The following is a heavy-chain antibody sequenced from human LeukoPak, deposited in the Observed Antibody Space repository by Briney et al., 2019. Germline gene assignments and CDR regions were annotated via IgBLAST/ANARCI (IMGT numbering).Heavy chain of an antibody. Sequence: GGSLRLSCAASGFTVSSNYMSWVRQAPGKGLEWVSVIYSGGSTYYADSVKGRFTISRDNSKNTLYLQMNSLRAEDTAVYYCAKGPLWTIPHYFDYWGQGTLVTVSS. CDR1: GFTVSSNY. D-gene: IGHD2-21*01. J-gene: IGHJ4*02. CDR2: IYSGGST. CDR3: AKGPLWTIPHYFDY. V-gene: IGHV3-66*01.